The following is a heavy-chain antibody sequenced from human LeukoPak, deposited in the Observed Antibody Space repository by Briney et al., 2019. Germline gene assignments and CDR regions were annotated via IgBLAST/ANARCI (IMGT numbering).Heavy chain of an antibody. D-gene: IGHD1-26*01. Sequence: SETLSLTCTVSGGSISSYYWSWIRQPPGKGLEWIGYIYYSGSTNYNPSLKSRVTISVDTSKNQFSLKLSSVTAADTAVYYCARVSLRVGAALFDYWGQGTLVTVSS. CDR2: IYYSGST. J-gene: IGHJ4*02. CDR1: GGSISSYY. CDR3: ARVSLRVGAALFDY. V-gene: IGHV4-59*01.